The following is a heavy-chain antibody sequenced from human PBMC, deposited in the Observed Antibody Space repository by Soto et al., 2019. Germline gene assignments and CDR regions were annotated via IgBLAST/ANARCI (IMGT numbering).Heavy chain of an antibody. CDR3: AKDKEDGPGSYYGY. CDR2: ISAYNGNT. D-gene: IGHD3-10*01. Sequence: QVQLVQSGAEVKKPGASVKVSCKASGYTFTSYGISWVRQAPGQGLEWMGWISAYNGNTNYAQKLQGRVTMTTDTSTTTTYMEQNSLRSHDTAVYYCAKDKEDGPGSYYGYWGQETLDTVSS. V-gene: IGHV1-18*01. J-gene: IGHJ4*02. CDR1: GYTFTSYG.